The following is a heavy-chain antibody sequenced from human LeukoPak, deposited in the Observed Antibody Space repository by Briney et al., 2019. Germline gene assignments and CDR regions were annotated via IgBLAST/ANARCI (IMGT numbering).Heavy chain of an antibody. CDR2: MNPNSGNK. V-gene: IGHV1-8*01. Sequence: ASVKVSCKASGYTFTSYDINWVRQATGQGLEWMGWMNPNSGNKGYAQKFQGRVTMTRNTSISTAYMELSSLRAEDTAVYYCARTVGCSSTSCDYGGGLTIDYWGQGTLVTVSS. J-gene: IGHJ4*02. CDR1: GYTFTSYD. CDR3: ARTVGCSSTSCDYGGGLTIDY. D-gene: IGHD2-2*01.